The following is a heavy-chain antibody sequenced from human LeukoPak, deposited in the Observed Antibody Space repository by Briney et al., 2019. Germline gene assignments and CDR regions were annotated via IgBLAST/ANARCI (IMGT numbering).Heavy chain of an antibody. J-gene: IGHJ4*02. Sequence: DSVKVSCKASGYTFTGYYMHWLRQAPGQGLEWMGWVNTHTGATNYAQKFQGAVTMTRDTSISTAYMELSRPRSDDTAMYYCARSGRGHVYGFFDYWGQGTLVTVSS. CDR2: VNTHTGAT. CDR3: ARSGRGHVYGFFDY. V-gene: IGHV1-2*02. CDR1: GYTFTGYY. D-gene: IGHD3-10*01.